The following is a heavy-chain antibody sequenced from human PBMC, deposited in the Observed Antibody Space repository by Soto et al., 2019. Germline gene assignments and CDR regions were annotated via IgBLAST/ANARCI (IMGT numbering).Heavy chain of an antibody. CDR1: GGSFSGYY. CDR2: INHSGST. V-gene: IGHV4-34*01. D-gene: IGHD2-21*02. Sequence: PSETLSLTCAVYGGSFSGYYWSWIRQPPGKGLEWIGEINHSGSTNYNPSLKSRVTISVDTSKNQFSQKLSSVTAADTAVYYCARPSPYCGGDCYSNDAFDIWGQGTMVTVSS. J-gene: IGHJ3*02. CDR3: ARPSPYCGGDCYSNDAFDI.